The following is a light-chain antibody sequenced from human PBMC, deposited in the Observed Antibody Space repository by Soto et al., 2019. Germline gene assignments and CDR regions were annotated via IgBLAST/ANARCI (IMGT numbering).Light chain of an antibody. CDR2: AAS. J-gene: IGKJ1*01. V-gene: IGKV1-5*01. CDR3: QHYNSYSEA. Sequence: DIQMTQSPSTVSGSVGDRVTITRRASQTISSWLAWSQQKPGAAPKVLIYAASSLQSGVPPRFSGSGSGTDFTLTISSLQPDDFATYYCQHYNSYSEAFGQGTKVDIK. CDR1: QTISSW.